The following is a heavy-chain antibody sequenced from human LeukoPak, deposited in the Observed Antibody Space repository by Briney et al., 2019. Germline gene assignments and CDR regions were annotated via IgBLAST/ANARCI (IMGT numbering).Heavy chain of an antibody. J-gene: IGHJ6*02. V-gene: IGHV3-21*01. CDR1: RFTFSSYS. D-gene: IGHD3-10*01. CDR3: ARAGYYGSGSYIYYYGMDV. Sequence: PGGSLRLSCAASRFTFSSYSMNWVRQAPGKGVEWVSSISSSSSYIYYADSVKGRFAISRDNAKNSLYLQMNSLRAEDTAVYYCARAGYYGSGSYIYYYGMDVWGQGTTVTVSS. CDR2: ISSSSSYI.